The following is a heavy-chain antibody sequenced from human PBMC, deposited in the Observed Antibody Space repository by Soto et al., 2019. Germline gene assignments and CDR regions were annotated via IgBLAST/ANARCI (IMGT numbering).Heavy chain of an antibody. D-gene: IGHD5-12*01. V-gene: IGHV4-59*08. CDR1: GGSISSYY. CDR2: IYYSGNT. J-gene: IGHJ6*02. CDR3: ARLGGYSGYDYKGNHYYGMDV. Sequence: PSETLSLTCTVSGGSISSYYLSWIRQPPGKGLEWIGYIYYSGNTNYNPSLKSRVTISVDTSKNQFSLKLSSVTAADTAVYYCARLGGYSGYDYKGNHYYGMDVWGQGTTVTVS.